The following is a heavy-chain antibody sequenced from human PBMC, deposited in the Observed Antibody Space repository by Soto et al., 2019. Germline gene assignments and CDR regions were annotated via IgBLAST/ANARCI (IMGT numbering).Heavy chain of an antibody. J-gene: IGHJ4*02. CDR1: GGSISSSSYY. CDR2: IYYSGST. Sequence: SETLSLTCTVSGGSISSSSYYWGWIRQPPGKGLEWIGSIYYSGSTYYNPSLKSRVTISVDTSKNQFSLKLSSVTAADTAVYYCARRPLRRIAAAGTRSYYFDYWGQGTLVTFSS. CDR3: ARRPLRRIAAAGTRSYYFDY. D-gene: IGHD6-13*01. V-gene: IGHV4-39*01.